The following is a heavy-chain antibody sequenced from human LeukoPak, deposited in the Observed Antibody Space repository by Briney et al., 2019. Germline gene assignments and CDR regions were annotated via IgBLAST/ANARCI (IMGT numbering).Heavy chain of an antibody. V-gene: IGHV4-39*01. CDR2: IYHSGGT. CDR3: ARRYGP. CDR1: GVSVSSSFYY. J-gene: IGHJ5*02. D-gene: IGHD4-17*01. Sequence: SETLSLTCTVSGVSVSSSFYYWGWIRQPPGKGLEWIGSIYHSGGTYYNPSLKSRVTISVDTSRNQFSLNLSSVTAADTAVYYCARRYGPWGQGTLVAVSS.